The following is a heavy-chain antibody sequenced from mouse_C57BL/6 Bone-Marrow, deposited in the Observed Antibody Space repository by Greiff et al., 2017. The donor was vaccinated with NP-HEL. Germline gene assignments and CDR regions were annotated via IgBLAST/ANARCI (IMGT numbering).Heavy chain of an antibody. CDR1: GFTFTDYY. V-gene: IGHV7-3*01. CDR2: IRNKANGYTT. Sequence: EVQRVESGGGLVQPGGSLSLSCAASGFTFTDYYMSWVRQPPGKALEWLGFIRNKANGYTTEYSASVKGWLTISSDNSQSILYLQMNALRAEDSATYYCARSRYASSSYAMDYWGQGTSVTVSS. D-gene: IGHD1-1*01. J-gene: IGHJ4*01. CDR3: ARSRYASSSYAMDY.